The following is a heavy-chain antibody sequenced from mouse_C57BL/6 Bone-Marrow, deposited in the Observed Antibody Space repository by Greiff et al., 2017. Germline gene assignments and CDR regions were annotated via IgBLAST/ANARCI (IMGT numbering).Heavy chain of an antibody. V-gene: IGHV1-15*01. CDR3: TRNYGRGY. CDR1: GYTFTDYE. J-gene: IGHJ2*01. Sequence: VQLQQSGAELVRPGASVTLSCKASGYTFTDYEMHWVKQTPVHGLEWIGAMDPETGGTAYNQKFKGKAILTADKSSSTAYMELRSLTCEDSAVYYCTRNYGRGYWGQGTTRTVSS. CDR2: MDPETGGT. D-gene: IGHD1-1*01.